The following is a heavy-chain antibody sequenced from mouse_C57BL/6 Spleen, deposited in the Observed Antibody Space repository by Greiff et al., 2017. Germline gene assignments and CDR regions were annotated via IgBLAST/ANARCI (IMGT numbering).Heavy chain of an antibody. V-gene: IGHV1-53*01. J-gene: IGHJ1*03. Sequence: QVQLQQPGTELVKPGASVKLSCKASGYTFTSYWMHWVKQRPGQGLEWIGNINPSNGGTNYNEKFKSKATLTVDKSSSTAYMQLSSLTSEDSAVYSCARGEIQGDNLDVDVWGTGTTVTVSS. D-gene: IGHD4-1*01. CDR2: INPSNGGT. CDR3: ARGEIQGDNLDVDV. CDR1: GYTFTSYW.